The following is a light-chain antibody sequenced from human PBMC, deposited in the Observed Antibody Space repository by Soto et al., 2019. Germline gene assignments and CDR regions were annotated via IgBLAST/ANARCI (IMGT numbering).Light chain of an antibody. Sequence: DIQMTQSPSSLSASVGDRVTITCRASQRISSYLYWYQQKPGKAPRLLIYAASTLQSGVPSRFSGSGSGTDFTLTISSLQAEDFATYFCQESYTTPAVSFGGGTKVEIK. J-gene: IGKJ4*01. V-gene: IGKV1-39*01. CDR2: AAS. CDR1: QRISSY. CDR3: QESYTTPAVS.